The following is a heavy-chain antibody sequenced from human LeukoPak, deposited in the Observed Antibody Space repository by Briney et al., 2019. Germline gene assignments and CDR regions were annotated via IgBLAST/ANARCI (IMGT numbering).Heavy chain of an antibody. CDR2: IIPIFGTA. CDR3: ARDRSIAVAGTYFDC. V-gene: IGHV1-69*01. D-gene: IGHD6-13*01. CDR1: GGTFSSYA. J-gene: IGHJ4*02. Sequence: SVKVSCKASGGTFSSYAISWVRQAPGQGLEWMGGIIPIFGTANYAQKFQGRVTITADESTSTAYMELSSLRSEDTAVYDCARDRSIAVAGTYFDCWGQGTLVTVSS.